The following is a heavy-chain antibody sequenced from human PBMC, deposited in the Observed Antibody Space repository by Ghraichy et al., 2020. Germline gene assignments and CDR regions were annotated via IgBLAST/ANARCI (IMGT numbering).Heavy chain of an antibody. D-gene: IGHD1-7*01. V-gene: IGHV4-31*03. Sequence: SETLSLTCTVSGGSISSGGYYWSWIRQHPGKGLEWIGYIYYSGSTYYNPSLKSRVTISVDTSKNQFSLKLSSVTAADTAVYYCARDIAPARTSLMRQSPIYYYYYGMDVWGQGTTVTVSS. J-gene: IGHJ6*02. CDR3: ARDIAPARTSLMRQSPIYYYYYGMDV. CDR2: IYYSGST. CDR1: GGSISSGGYY.